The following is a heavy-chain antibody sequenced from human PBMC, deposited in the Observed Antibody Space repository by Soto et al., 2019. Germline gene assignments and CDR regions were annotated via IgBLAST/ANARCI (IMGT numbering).Heavy chain of an antibody. CDR1: GGSFSGYY. V-gene: IGHV4-34*01. Sequence: QVQLQQWGAGLLKPSETLSLTCAVYGGSFSGYYWSWIRQPPGKGLEWIGEINHSGSTNYNPSLXTRATISLDPXXNXFXXKLSSVTAADTAVYYCAREPSIAVAGSYYYSGMDVWGQGTTVTVSS. CDR2: INHSGST. J-gene: IGHJ6*02. CDR3: AREPSIAVAGSYYYSGMDV. D-gene: IGHD6-19*01.